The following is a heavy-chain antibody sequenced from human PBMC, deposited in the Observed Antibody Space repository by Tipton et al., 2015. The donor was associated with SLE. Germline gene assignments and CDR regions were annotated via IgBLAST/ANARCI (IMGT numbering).Heavy chain of an antibody. V-gene: IGHV3-30*04. CDR2: ISYDGSNK. CDR1: GFTFGDYA. J-gene: IGHJ1*01. D-gene: IGHD2-2*02. Sequence: SLRLSCTASGFTFGDYAMSWVRQAPGKGLEWVAVISYDGSNKYYADSVKGRFTISRDNSKNTLYLQMNSLRAEDTAVYYCARTADCSRTSCYTGGGYFQHWGQGTLVTVSS. CDR3: ARTADCSRTSCYTGGGYFQH.